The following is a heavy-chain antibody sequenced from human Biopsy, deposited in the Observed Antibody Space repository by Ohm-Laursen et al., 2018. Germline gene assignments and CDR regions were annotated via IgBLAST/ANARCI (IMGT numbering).Heavy chain of an antibody. V-gene: IGHV4-39*01. Sequence: SETLSLTCTLSGGSITSRTHYWGWIRQTPGKGLEWIGTVYYSGTTYDNPSLKNRVIISVDTSKNQFSLGLKTVTAADTAVYYCARHDLSDFWSGYPNFFDRWGQGTLVTVSS. J-gene: IGHJ5*02. CDR2: VYYSGTT. CDR1: GGSITSRTHY. D-gene: IGHD3-3*01. CDR3: ARHDLSDFWSGYPNFFDR.